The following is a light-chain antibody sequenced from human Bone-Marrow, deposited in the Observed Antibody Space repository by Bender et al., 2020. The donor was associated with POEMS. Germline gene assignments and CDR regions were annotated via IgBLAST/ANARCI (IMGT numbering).Light chain of an antibody. V-gene: IGLV1-47*01. J-gene: IGLJ3*02. CDR3: ASWHDRLSGRGV. Sequence: QSVLTQPPSASGTPGQRITISCSGSRSNIGSNYVHWYQQLPGAAPKVLIYRNTQRRSGVPDRFSGSTSGTSASLAISGLRSEDEGDYYCASWHDRLSGRGVFGGGTKVTVL. CDR1: RSNIGSNY. CDR2: RNT.